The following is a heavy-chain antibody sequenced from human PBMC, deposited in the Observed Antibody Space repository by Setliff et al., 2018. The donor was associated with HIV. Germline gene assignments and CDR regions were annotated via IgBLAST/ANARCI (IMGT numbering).Heavy chain of an antibody. D-gene: IGHD1-26*01. V-gene: IGHV1-69*06. J-gene: IGHJ3*02. CDR3: ARGTRVGANDAFDI. CDR2: FIPMFGAT. Sequence: SVKVSCKASGGTFSRSVFSWVRQAPGQGLQWMGRFIPMFGATKYAQGFQSRVTITADRSTSTVHMELRSLRSDDTAVYYCARGTRVGANDAFDIWGQGTMVTVSS. CDR1: GGTFSRSV.